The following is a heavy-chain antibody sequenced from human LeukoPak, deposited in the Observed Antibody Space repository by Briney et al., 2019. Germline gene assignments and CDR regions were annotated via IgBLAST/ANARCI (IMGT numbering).Heavy chain of an antibody. CDR2: VNPKTGGT. D-gene: IGHD3-3*01. CDR3: AREFSSKLEWLAYVTGDDAFDV. J-gene: IGHJ3*01. CDR1: GYSFTGYH. Sequence: ASVNVSFTAFGYSFTGYHLHWVRQAPRQGLEWMGWVNPKTGGTNYARKFQGRVTMTRDTSINTVNMELSRLTSDDTAVYYCAREFSSKLEWLAYVTGDDAFDVWGQGTMITVS. V-gene: IGHV1-2*02.